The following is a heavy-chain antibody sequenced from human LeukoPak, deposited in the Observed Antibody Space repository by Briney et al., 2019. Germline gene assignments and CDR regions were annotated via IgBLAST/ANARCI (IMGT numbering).Heavy chain of an antibody. V-gene: IGHV1-2*02. CDR1: GYTFTGYY. J-gene: IGHJ4*02. CDR3: ARGGETYYDFWSGYYTTSHFDY. CDR2: INPNSGGT. Sequence: ASVKVSCKPSGYTFTGYYMHWVRQAPGQGLEWMGWINPNSGGTNCAQKFQGRVTMTRDTSISTAYMELSRLRSDDTAVYYCARGGETYYDFWSGYYTTSHFDYWGQGTLVTVSS. D-gene: IGHD3-3*01.